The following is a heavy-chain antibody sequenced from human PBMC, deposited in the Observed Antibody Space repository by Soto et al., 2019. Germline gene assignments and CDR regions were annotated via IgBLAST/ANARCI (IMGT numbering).Heavy chain of an antibody. D-gene: IGHD3-10*01. CDR1: GYTLTDFA. Sequence: ASVKVSCKASGYTLTDFAMHWVRQAPGKGLEWMGGFDPEDGKTIYAQKFQGRVTMTEDTSTDTAYMELSSLRSEDTAVYYCATDGSGSYFRYYYGMDVWGQGTTVTVSS. J-gene: IGHJ6*02. CDR2: FDPEDGKT. V-gene: IGHV1-24*01. CDR3: ATDGSGSYFRYYYGMDV.